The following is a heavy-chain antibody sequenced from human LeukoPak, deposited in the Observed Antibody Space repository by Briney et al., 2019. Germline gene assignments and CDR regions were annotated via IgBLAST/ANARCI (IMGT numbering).Heavy chain of an antibody. D-gene: IGHD5-12*01. J-gene: IGHJ6*02. CDR2: ISAYNGNT. V-gene: IGHV1-18*01. CDR1: GYTFTSYG. CDR3: ARDLDIVATTHYYGMDV. Sequence: GASVKVSCKASGYTFTSYGISWVRQAPGQGLEWMGWISAYNGNTNYAQKFQGRVTITADKSTSTAYMELSSLRSEDTAVYYCARDLDIVATTHYYGMDVWGQGTTVTVSS.